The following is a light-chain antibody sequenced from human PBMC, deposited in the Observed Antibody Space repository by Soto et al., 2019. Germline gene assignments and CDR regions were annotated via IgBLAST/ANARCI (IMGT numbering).Light chain of an antibody. CDR1: QGNPRY. V-gene: IGKV1-9*01. CDR3: PQIHSYTRT. Sequence: IQLTQSPASLSASVGDRVTITCLASQGNPRYFAWYEQKPGKAPKLLIYAACTLQSGVPSRFSGCGSENDLTLTISSMQPEDFATYYGPQIHSYTRTFGKGIKVDIK. J-gene: IGKJ1*01. CDR2: AAC.